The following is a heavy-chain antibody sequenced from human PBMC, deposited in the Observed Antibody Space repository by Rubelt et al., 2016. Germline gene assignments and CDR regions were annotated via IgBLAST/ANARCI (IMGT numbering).Heavy chain of an antibody. Sequence: QLVESGGGLVQPGRSLRLSCTASGFAFNDYAMHWVRKAPGKGLEWVSGISWNSGSMAYADAGKGRFTISRENARSSLHRQMNRLRAEDTALYYCARGRTPKYGMDVWGQGTTVTVSS. CDR1: GFAFNDYA. D-gene: IGHD2-2*01. CDR2: ISWNSGSM. CDR3: ARGRTPKYGMDV. V-gene: IGHV3-9*01. J-gene: IGHJ6*02.